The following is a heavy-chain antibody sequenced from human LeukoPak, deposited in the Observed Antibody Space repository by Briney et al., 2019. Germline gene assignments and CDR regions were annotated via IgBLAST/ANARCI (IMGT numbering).Heavy chain of an antibody. CDR1: GFMFTDYY. J-gene: IGHJ3*02. CDR3: ARVGPAYYYDSIGPFDI. V-gene: IGHV1-46*01. D-gene: IGHD3-22*01. CDR2: INLSGGHT. Sequence: APVKVSCKASGFMFTDYYMHWVRQAPGQGLEWMGIINLSGGHTTYAQKIQGRVTVTSDTSTSTVYMELSSLRSEDTAVYYCARVGPAYYYDSIGPFDIWGQGTLVTVSS.